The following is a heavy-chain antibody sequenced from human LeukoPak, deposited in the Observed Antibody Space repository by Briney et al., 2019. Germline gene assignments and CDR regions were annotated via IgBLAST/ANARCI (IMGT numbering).Heavy chain of an antibody. CDR2: IYSSGST. V-gene: IGHV4-59*01. J-gene: IGHJ4*02. CDR3: ARRSWASDFDY. Sequence: SETLSLTCSVSGGSLSNYYWTWIRQPPGKGLEWIGYIYSSGSTNYNPSLRSRVSISVDTSENQFSLNLSSVTAADTAVYYCARRSWASDFDYWGQGALVTVSS. CDR1: GGSLSNYY. D-gene: IGHD1-26*01.